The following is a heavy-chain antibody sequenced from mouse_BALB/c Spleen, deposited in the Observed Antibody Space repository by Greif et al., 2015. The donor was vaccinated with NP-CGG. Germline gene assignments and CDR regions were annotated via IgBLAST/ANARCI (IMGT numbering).Heavy chain of an antibody. CDR2: INPSTGYT. CDR1: GYTFTSCW. V-gene: IGHV1-7*01. CDR3: ARRVYYFDY. Sequence: VQLQQSGAELAKPGASVKMSCKASGYTFTSCWMHWVKQRPGQGLEWIGYINPSTGYTEYNQKFKDKATLTADKSSSTAYMQLSSLTSEDSAVYYCARRVYYFDYWGQGTTLTVSS. J-gene: IGHJ2*01.